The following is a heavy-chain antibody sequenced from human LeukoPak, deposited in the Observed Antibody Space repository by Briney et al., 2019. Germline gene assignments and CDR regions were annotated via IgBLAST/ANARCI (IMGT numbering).Heavy chain of an antibody. D-gene: IGHD3-22*01. Sequence: ASVKASCKASGYTFTSYGISWVRQAPGQGLEWMGWISAYNGNTNYAQKLQGRVTMTTDTSTSTAYMELRSLRSDDTAVYYCARAAKYYYDSSGPQDYGMDVWGQGTTVTVSS. CDR2: ISAYNGNT. CDR3: ARAAKYYYDSSGPQDYGMDV. V-gene: IGHV1-18*01. CDR1: GYTFTSYG. J-gene: IGHJ6*02.